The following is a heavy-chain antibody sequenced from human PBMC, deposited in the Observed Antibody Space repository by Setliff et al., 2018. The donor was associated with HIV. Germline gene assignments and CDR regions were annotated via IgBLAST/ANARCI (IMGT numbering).Heavy chain of an antibody. Sequence: PSETLSLTCSVSGGSISTYYWNWVRQPAGKGLEWIGYIYTSRGTNYNHSLRTRVIISVDTSNQFSLKLSSVTAADAAVYYCARSPSYRSSWEYYFDYWGQGILVTVSS. J-gene: IGHJ4*02. V-gene: IGHV4-4*09. CDR2: IYTSRGT. D-gene: IGHD6-13*01. CDR3: ARSPSYRSSWEYYFDY. CDR1: GGSISTYY.